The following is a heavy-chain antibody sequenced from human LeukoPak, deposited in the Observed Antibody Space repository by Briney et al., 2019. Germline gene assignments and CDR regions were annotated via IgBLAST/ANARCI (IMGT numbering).Heavy chain of an antibody. CDR1: GFTFSNAW. V-gene: IGHV3-15*01. J-gene: IGHJ6*03. Sequence: KSGGSLRLSCAASGFTFSNAWMSWVRQAPGKELEWVGRIKSKTDGGTTDYAAPVKGRFTISRDDSKSIAYLQMNSLKTEDTAVYYYTRLPYSSSWYVDRVYYYYYMDVWGKGTTVTVSS. CDR2: IKSKTDGGTT. D-gene: IGHD6-13*01. CDR3: TRLPYSSSWYVDRVYYYYYMDV.